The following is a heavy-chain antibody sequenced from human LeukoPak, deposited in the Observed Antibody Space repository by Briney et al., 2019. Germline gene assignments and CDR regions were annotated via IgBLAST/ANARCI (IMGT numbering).Heavy chain of an antibody. CDR3: ARGGDYYNSGDAFDI. V-gene: IGHV1-8*01. J-gene: IGHJ3*02. CDR2: MNPNSGNT. Sequence: ASVKVSCKASGYTFTSYDINWVRQATGQGLEWMGWMNPNSGNTGYAQKFQGRVTMTRDTSTSTVYMELSSLRSEDTAVYYCARGGDYYNSGDAFDIWGQGTMVTVSS. CDR1: GYTFTSYD. D-gene: IGHD3-22*01.